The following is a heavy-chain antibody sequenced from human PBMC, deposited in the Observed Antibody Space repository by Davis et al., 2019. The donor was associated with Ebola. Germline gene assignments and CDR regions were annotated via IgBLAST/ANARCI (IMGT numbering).Heavy chain of an antibody. Sequence: PGGSLRLSCAASGFTFSSYAMHWVRQAPGKGLEWVAVISYDGSNKYYADSVKGRFTISRDNSKNTLYLQMNSLRAEDTAVYYCARDPGEGYGDLYYYYGMDVWGKGTTVTVSS. CDR3: ARDPGEGYGDLYYYYGMDV. D-gene: IGHD4-17*01. V-gene: IGHV3-30-3*01. J-gene: IGHJ6*04. CDR2: ISYDGSNK. CDR1: GFTFSSYA.